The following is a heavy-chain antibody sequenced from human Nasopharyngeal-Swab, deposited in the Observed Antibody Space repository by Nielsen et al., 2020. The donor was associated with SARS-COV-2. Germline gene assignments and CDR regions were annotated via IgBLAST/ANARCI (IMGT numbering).Heavy chain of an antibody. D-gene: IGHD2-2*01. Sequence: GGSLRLSCAASGFTFSDYYMSWIRQAPGKGLEWVSYISSSSSTIYYADSVKGRFTISRDNAKNSLYLQMNSLRAEDTAVYYCASGYCSSTSCFDAFDIWGQGTMVTVSS. J-gene: IGHJ3*02. V-gene: IGHV3-11*04. CDR1: GFTFSDYY. CDR3: ASGYCSSTSCFDAFDI. CDR2: ISSSSSTI.